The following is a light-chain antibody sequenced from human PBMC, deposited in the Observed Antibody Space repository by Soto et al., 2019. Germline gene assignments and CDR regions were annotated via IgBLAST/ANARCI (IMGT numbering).Light chain of an antibody. Sequence: DIPMTQSPSTLSASVGDRVTITCRASQSISSWLAWYQQKPGKAPKLLIYRASNLESGVPSRFSGSGSGTEFTLTISSLQPDDFATYYCQQYNSYVLTFGPGTKVEIK. CDR1: QSISSW. CDR3: QQYNSYVLT. J-gene: IGKJ3*01. V-gene: IGKV1-5*03. CDR2: RAS.